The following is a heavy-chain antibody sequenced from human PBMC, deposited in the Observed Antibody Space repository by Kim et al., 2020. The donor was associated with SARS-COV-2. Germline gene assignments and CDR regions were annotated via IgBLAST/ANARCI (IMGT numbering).Heavy chain of an antibody. CDR1: GGSFSGYY. J-gene: IGHJ6*03. CDR2: INHSGST. D-gene: IGHD6-13*01. Sequence: SETLSLTCAVYGGSFSGYYWSWIRQPPGKGLEWIGEINHSGSTNYNPSLKSRVTISVDTSKNQFSLKLSSVTAADTAVYYCARGRGSSLTQKQKYYYYYMDVWGKVTTVTVSS. V-gene: IGHV4-34*01. CDR3: ARGRGSSLTQKQKYYYYYMDV.